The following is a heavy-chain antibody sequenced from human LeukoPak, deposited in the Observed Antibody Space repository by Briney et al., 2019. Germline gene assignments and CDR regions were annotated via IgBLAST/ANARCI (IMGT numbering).Heavy chain of an antibody. J-gene: IGHJ4*02. V-gene: IGHV3-30-3*01. CDR3: ARDSSEHRCFDY. CDR1: GFTFSSYA. D-gene: IGHD1/OR15-1a*01. CDR2: ISYDGSNK. Sequence: PGGSLRLSCAASGFTFSSYAMHWVRQAPGKGLEWVAVISYDGSNKYYADSVKGRFTISRDNSKNTLYLLMNSLRAEDTAVYYCARDSSEHRCFDYWGQGTLVTVSS.